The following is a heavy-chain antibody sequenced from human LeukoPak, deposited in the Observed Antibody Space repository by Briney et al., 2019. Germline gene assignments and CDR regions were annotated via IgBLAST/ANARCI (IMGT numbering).Heavy chain of an antibody. CDR2: INHSGST. V-gene: IGHV4-34*01. D-gene: IGHD6-13*01. Sequence: PSETLSLTCAVYGGSCSGYYWSWIRQPPGKWREWIGEINHSGSTNYNPTLKSRVTISVDTSKNQFSLKLSSVTAADTATYYCARGPLRSAAGIRRGSDYWGQGTLVTVSS. CDR3: ARGPLRSAAGIRRGSDY. CDR1: GGSCSGYY. J-gene: IGHJ4*02.